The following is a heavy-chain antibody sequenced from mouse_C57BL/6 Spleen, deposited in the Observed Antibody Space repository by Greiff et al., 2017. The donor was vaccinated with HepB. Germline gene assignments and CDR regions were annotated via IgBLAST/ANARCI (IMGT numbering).Heavy chain of an antibody. J-gene: IGHJ4*01. Sequence: VQLQQSGAELVKPGASVKLSCKASGYTFTEYTIHWVKQRSGQGLEWIGWFYPGSGSIKYNEKFKDKATLTADKSSSTVYMELSRLTSEDSAVYFCARHETPVYGSKYYYAMDYWGQGTSVTVSS. D-gene: IGHD1-1*01. CDR1: GYTFTEYT. CDR3: ARHETPVYGSKYYYAMDY. CDR2: FYPGSGSI. V-gene: IGHV1-62-2*01.